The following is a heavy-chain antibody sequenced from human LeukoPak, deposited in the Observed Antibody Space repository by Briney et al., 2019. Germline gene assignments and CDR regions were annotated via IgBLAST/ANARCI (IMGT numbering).Heavy chain of an antibody. CDR3: ARDAQRGFDYSNSLKN. V-gene: IGHV3-33*01. CDR1: GFIFSHHG. J-gene: IGHJ4*01. CDR2: IWSDATNR. D-gene: IGHD4-11*01. Sequence: GGSLRLSCAASGFIFSHHGMHWVRQAPGKGLEWVAVIWSDATNRFYADSVKGRFAISRDNSQNTVSLQMNSLRVKDTAIYYCARDAQRGFDYSNSLKNWGHGTLVTVSS.